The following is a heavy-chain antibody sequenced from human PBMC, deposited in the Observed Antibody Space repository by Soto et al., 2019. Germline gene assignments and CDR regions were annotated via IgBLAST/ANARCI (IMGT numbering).Heavy chain of an antibody. V-gene: IGHV1-58*02. Sequence: SVKVSCKASGFTFTSSAMQWVRQARGQRLEWIGWIVVGSGNTNYAQKFQERVTITRDMSTSTAYMELSSLRSEDTAVYYCAAYPGYYYDSSGAFEYWGQGTLVTVSS. D-gene: IGHD3-22*01. J-gene: IGHJ4*02. CDR2: IVVGSGNT. CDR1: GFTFTSSA. CDR3: AAYPGYYYDSSGAFEY.